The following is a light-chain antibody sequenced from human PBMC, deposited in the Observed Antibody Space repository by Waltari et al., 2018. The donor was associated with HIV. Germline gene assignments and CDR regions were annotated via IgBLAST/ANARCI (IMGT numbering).Light chain of an antibody. V-gene: IGLV2-14*03. CDR2: EVT. CDR1: SSDVGGYDY. J-gene: IGLJ1*01. Sequence: QSALTQPASVSGSPGQSITISCTGASSDVGGYDYFSWYQQHPGKAPKLMIHEVTNRPSGISNRFSGSKSGNTASMTISGLQAEDEADYYCSSYRSSSTFVFGTGTKVTVL. CDR3: SSYRSSSTFV.